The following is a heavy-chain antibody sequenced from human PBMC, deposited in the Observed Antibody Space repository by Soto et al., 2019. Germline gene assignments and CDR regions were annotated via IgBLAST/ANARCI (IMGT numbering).Heavy chain of an antibody. V-gene: IGHV3-7*05. J-gene: IGHJ4*02. CDR3: AGVAV. CDR1: GFTFSNYW. CDR2: IKVDGSEK. D-gene: IGHD6-19*01. Sequence: EVQLVESGGGFVQPGGSLRLSCAASGFTFSNYWMSWVRQAPGKGLEWVANIKVDGSEKYYVDSVKGRFTISRNNAKNSLYLQMNSLRAEDTAVYYCAGVAVRGQGTLVTVSS.